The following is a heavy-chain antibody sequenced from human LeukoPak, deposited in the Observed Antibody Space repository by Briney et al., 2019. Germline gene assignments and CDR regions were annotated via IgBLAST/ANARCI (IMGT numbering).Heavy chain of an antibody. D-gene: IGHD2-15*01. CDR1: GFTFSSYA. Sequence: GGSLRLSCAASGFTFSSYAMHWVRQAPGKGLEWVAVISYDGSNKYYADSVKGRFTISRDNSKNTLYLQMNSLRAEDTAVYYCARDAVVAATDSLIHWFDPWGQGTLVTVSS. J-gene: IGHJ5*02. V-gene: IGHV3-30-3*01. CDR2: ISYDGSNK. CDR3: ARDAVVAATDSLIHWFDP.